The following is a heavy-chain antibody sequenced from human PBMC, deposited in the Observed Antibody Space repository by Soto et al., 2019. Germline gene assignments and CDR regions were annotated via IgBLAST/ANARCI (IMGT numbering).Heavy chain of an antibody. V-gene: IGHV4-30-2*01. CDR3: AIFLAGHVY. J-gene: IGHJ4*02. CDR1: GGSISSGGYS. Sequence: PSETLSLTCAVSGGSISSGGYSWSWIRQPPGKGLEWIGYIYHSGSTYYNPSLKSRVTISVDTSKNQFSLKLSSVTAADTAMYYCAIFLAGHVYWGQGTLVTVSS. CDR2: IYHSGST.